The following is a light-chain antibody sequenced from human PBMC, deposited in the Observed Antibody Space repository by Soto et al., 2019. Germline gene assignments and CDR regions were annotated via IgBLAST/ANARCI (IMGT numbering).Light chain of an antibody. CDR2: AAS. Sequence: VLRQSPSTLSASVGDGARISCRASQSVSSYLTWYQQRPGQAPRLLIYAASSLATGIPARFSGSGSGTDFTLTISSLEPEDFAMYWCQQYYSSPWTFGQGTKVDI. J-gene: IGKJ1*01. CDR1: QSVSSY. V-gene: IGKV3-11*01. CDR3: QQYYSSPWT.